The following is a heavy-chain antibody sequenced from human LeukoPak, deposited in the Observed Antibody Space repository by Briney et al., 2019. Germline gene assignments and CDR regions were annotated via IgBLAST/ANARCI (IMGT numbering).Heavy chain of an antibody. J-gene: IGHJ4*02. Sequence: GESLNISCKGAGYSFTNYWIGWVRQMPGKGLEWMGIIYPGDSDTRYSPSFQGQVTISADKSISTAYLQWSSLKASDTAMYYCARPGYGSTVLFDYWGQGTLVTVSS. CDR1: GYSFTNYW. D-gene: IGHD3-10*01. CDR2: IYPGDSDT. CDR3: ARPGYGSTVLFDY. V-gene: IGHV5-51*01.